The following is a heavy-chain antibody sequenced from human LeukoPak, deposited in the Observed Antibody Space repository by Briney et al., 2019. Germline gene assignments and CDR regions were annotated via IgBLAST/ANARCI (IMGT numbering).Heavy chain of an antibody. D-gene: IGHD4-17*01. V-gene: IGHV1-24*01. Sequence: GASVKVSCKVSGYTLTELSMHWVRQAPGKGLEWMGGFDPEDGETIYAQKFQGRVTMTEDTSTDTAYMELSSLRSEDTAVYYCATSPFTVTNNWFDPWGQGTLVTVSS. J-gene: IGHJ5*02. CDR2: FDPEDGET. CDR3: ATSPFTVTNNWFDP. CDR1: GYTLTELS.